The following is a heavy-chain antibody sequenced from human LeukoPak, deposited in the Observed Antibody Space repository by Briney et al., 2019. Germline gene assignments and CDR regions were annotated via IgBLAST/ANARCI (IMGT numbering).Heavy chain of an antibody. CDR2: IKPDGSEE. CDR1: SFTLGDWY. Sequence: GGSLRLSCTASSFTLGDWYMSWIRQAPGKGLEWVANIKPDGSEENYVDSVRGRFTISRDNAKNSVYLQMNSLRADDTALYYCVRGHYADYTSQGTLVTVSS. V-gene: IGHV3-7*01. CDR3: VRGHYADY. J-gene: IGHJ4*02.